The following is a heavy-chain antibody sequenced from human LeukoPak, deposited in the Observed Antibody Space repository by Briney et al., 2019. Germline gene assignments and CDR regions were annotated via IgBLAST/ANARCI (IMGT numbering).Heavy chain of an antibody. V-gene: IGHV4-30-4*08. CDR1: GGSVSFGDYY. CDR3: ARAGGTIGTTFRFDP. D-gene: IGHD1-1*01. Sequence: PSQTLSLTCTVSGGSVSFGDYYLSWIRQPPGKGLDWIAYIYYSGTTYYNPSLKSRVTISLDTSRNQFSLKLSSVTAADTAVYYCARAGGTIGTTFRFDPWGQGTLVTVSS. CDR2: IYYSGTT. J-gene: IGHJ5*02.